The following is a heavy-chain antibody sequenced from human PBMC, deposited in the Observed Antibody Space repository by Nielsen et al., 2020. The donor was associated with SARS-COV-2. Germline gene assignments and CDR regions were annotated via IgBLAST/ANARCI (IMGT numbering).Heavy chain of an antibody. CDR1: GGSISPNY. D-gene: IGHD1-7*01. CDR3: ARVRGRSWNYNWYFDL. CDR2: VYSSGST. J-gene: IGHJ2*01. Sequence: SETLFLTCTVSGGSISPNYWSWIRQPPGKGLEWIGYVYSSGSTKYNPSLKSRVTISVDTSKNQFSLKLSSVTAADTAVYYCARVRGRSWNYNWYFDLWGRGTLVTVSS. V-gene: IGHV4-59*12.